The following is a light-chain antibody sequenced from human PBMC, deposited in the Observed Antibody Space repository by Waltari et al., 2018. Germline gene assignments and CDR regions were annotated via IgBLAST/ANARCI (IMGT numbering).Light chain of an antibody. CDR3: QQYNNWPLL. V-gene: IGKV3-15*01. J-gene: IGKJ1*01. CDR1: QSVGSN. Sequence: EIVMTQSPATLSVSPGERATLTCRASQSVGSNLAWYQQKPGQAPRLLFYGASTRATGIPARFSGSGSGTEFTLTINSMQSEDFAVYYCQQYNNWPLLFGQGTKVEIK. CDR2: GAS.